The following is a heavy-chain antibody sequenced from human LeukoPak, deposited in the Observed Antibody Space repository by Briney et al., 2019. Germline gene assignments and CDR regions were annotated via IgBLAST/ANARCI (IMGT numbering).Heavy chain of an antibody. Sequence: SETLSLTCTACGGFTSSYYWSWIRQPAGKGLEWIGRIYTSGSTNYNPSLKSRVTMSVDTSKNQFSLKLSSVTAADTAVYYCARLYYDFWSGADNWFDPWGQGTLVTVSS. CDR2: IYTSGST. D-gene: IGHD3-3*01. V-gene: IGHV4-4*07. J-gene: IGHJ5*02. CDR3: ARLYYDFWSGADNWFDP. CDR1: GGFTSSYY.